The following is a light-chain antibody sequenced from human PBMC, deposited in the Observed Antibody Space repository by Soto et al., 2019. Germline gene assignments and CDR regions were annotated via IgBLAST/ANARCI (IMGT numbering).Light chain of an antibody. CDR2: EVS. CDR3: CSYGGRSTYV. J-gene: IGLJ1*01. V-gene: IGLV2-23*02. CDR1: SSDVGSYNL. Sequence: QSVLTQPASVSGSPGQSTTISCTGTSSDVGSYNLVSWYQQHPGKAPKLMIYEVSKRPSGVSNRFSGSKSANTASLTISGLQADDEADYYCCSYGGRSTYVFGTGTKVTVL.